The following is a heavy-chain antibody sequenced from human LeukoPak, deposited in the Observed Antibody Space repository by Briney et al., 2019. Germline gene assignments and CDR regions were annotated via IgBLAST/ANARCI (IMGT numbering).Heavy chain of an antibody. J-gene: IGHJ4*02. CDR1: GFTFSSYA. V-gene: IGHV3-48*04. CDR2: ISSSGSAI. D-gene: IGHD3-10*01. CDR3: ARDHRSGDYYGSGSYVDY. Sequence: GGSLRLSCAASGFTFSSYAMSWVRQAPGKGLEWVSYISSSGSAIYYADSVKGRFTISRDNAKNSLYLQMNSLRAEDTAVYYCARDHRSGDYYGSGSYVDYWGQGTLVTVSS.